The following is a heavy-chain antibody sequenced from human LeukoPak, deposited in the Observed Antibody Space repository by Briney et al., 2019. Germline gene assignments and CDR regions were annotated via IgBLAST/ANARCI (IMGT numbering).Heavy chain of an antibody. CDR3: ARDPLEGVCSSTSCPYYFDY. V-gene: IGHV3-21*01. J-gene: IGHJ4*02. CDR1: GFTFSSYS. D-gene: IGHD2-2*01. CDR2: ISSSSSYI. Sequence: GGSLRLSCAASGFTFSSYSMNWVRQAPGKGLEWVSSISSSSSYIYYADSVKGRFTISRDNAKNSLYLQMNSLRAEDTAVYYCARDPLEGVCSSTSCPYYFDYWGQGTLVTVSS.